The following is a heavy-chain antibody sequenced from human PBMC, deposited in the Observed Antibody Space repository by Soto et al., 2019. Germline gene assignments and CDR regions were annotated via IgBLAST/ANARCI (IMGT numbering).Heavy chain of an antibody. CDR1: GGSVSSGSYY. CDR3: AREGGVVAATPYYYYGMDV. V-gene: IGHV4-61*01. Sequence: SETLSLTCTVSGGSVSSGSYYWSWIRQPPGKGLEWIGYIYYSGSTNYNPSLKSRVTISVDTSKNQSSLKLSSVTAADTAVYYCAREGGVVAATPYYYYGMDVWGQGTTVTVSS. CDR2: IYYSGST. J-gene: IGHJ6*02. D-gene: IGHD2-15*01.